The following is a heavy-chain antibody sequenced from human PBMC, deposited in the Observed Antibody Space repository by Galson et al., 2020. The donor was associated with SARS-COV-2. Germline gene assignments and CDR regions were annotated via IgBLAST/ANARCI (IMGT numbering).Heavy chain of an antibody. D-gene: IGHD6-13*01. CDR3: ARDREQQRSRSALADFQY. CDR2: ISAYNGDT. J-gene: IGHJ4*02. V-gene: IGHV1-18*01. Sequence: GESLKISCKASGYTFIHYGISWVRQAPGQGLEWMGWISAYNGDTTYAQRFQDRVTIFTEVSTATAYLELTTLRSDDTAMYFCARDREQQRSRSALADFQYWGQGTAVIVSS. CDR1: GYTFIHYG.